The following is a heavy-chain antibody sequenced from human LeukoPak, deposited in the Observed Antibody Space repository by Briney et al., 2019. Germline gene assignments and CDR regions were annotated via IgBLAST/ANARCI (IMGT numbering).Heavy chain of an antibody. V-gene: IGHV3-53*01. J-gene: IGHJ5*02. D-gene: IGHD3-22*01. CDR1: GFTVSSNY. CDR2: IYSGGST. CDR3: ARDTPYYYDRSGYSAS. Sequence: GGSLRLACAASGFTVSSNYMSWVRQAPGKGLEWVSVIYSGGSTYYADSVKGRFTISRDNSKNTLYLQMNSLRAEDTAVYYCARDTPYYYDRSGYSASWGQGTLVTVSS.